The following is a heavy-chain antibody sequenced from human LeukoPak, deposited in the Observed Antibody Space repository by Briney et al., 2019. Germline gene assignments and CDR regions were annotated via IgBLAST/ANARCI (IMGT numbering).Heavy chain of an antibody. D-gene: IGHD7-27*01. J-gene: IGHJ4*02. CDR1: GFTVSSNY. V-gene: IGHV3-30-3*01. Sequence: GGSLRLSCAASGFTVSSNYMSWVRQAPGKGLEWVAVISYDGSNKYYADSVKGRFTISRDNSKNTLYLQMNSLRAKDTAVYYCAREILGSHYFDYWGQGTLVTVSS. CDR3: AREILGSHYFDY. CDR2: ISYDGSNK.